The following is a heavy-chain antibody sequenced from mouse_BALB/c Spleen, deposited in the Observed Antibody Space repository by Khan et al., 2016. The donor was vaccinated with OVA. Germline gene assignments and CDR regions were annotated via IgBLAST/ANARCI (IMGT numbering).Heavy chain of an antibody. Sequence: QVQLQQPGPGLVQPSQSLSITCTVSAFSLTSYGVHWVRQSPGRGLEWLGVIWSGGSTDYNAAFISRLSISKDNSKSQVFFKMNSLQANDTAIYYCARRGYDGPWFPYWGQGTLVTVSA. CDR1: AFSLTSYG. V-gene: IGHV2-2*02. D-gene: IGHD2-3*01. J-gene: IGHJ3*01. CDR2: IWSGGST. CDR3: ARRGYDGPWFPY.